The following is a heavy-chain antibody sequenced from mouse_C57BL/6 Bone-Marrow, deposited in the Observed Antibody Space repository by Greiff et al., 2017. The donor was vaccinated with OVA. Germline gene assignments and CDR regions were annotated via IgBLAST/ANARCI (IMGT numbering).Heavy chain of an antibody. CDR2: INYDGSST. J-gene: IGHJ4*01. V-gene: IGHV5-16*01. Sequence: EVKLEESEGGLVQPGSSMKLSCTASGFTFSDYYMAWVRQVPEKGLEWVANINYDGSSTYYLDSLKSRFIISRDNAKNILYLQMSSLKSEDTATYYCVRVFFDDYDENYAMDYWGQGTSVTVSS. D-gene: IGHD2-4*01. CDR1: GFTFSDYY. CDR3: VRVFFDDYDENYAMDY.